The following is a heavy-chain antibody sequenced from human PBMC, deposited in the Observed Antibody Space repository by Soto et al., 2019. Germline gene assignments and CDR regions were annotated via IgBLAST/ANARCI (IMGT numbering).Heavy chain of an antibody. CDR3: ASFPGAGDYLQAGVDDAFDI. CDR2: IYYSGST. D-gene: IGHD4-17*01. V-gene: IGHV4-59*08. Sequence: PSETLSLTCTVSGGSISSYYWSWIRQPPGKGLEWIGYIYYSGSTNYNPSLKSRVTISVDTSKNQFSLKLSSVTAADTAVYFFASFPGAGDYLQAGVDDAFDIWGQGTMVTVSS. J-gene: IGHJ3*02. CDR1: GGSISSYY.